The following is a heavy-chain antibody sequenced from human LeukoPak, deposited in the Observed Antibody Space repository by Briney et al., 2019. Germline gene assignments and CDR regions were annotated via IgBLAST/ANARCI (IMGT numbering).Heavy chain of an antibody. CDR3: AKPTLNDHGDYCAFDF. CDR1: GFTFSNYA. J-gene: IGHJ3*01. V-gene: IGHV3-23*01. CDR2: IRSYDGTT. D-gene: IGHD4-17*01. Sequence: GGSLRLSCAASGFTFSNYAMNWVRQAPGKGLEWVSSIRSYDGTTFYADSVRGRFTISRDNSKKSLFLQMNSLRAEDTAVYYCAKPTLNDHGDYCAFDFWGQGTVVTVSS.